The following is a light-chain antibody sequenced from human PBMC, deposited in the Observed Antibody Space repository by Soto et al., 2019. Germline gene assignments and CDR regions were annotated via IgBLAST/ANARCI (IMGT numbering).Light chain of an antibody. V-gene: IGKV3-20*01. J-gene: IGKJ2*01. CDR3: QLYGSSTLYT. CDR1: QSVSSSY. CDR2: GAS. Sequence: EIVLTQSPGTLSLSPGERATLSCRASQSVSSSYLAWYQQKPGQAPRLRIYGASSRATGIPDRFSGSGSGTDFTLTISRLEPEDFVVYYCQLYGSSTLYTFGQGTKVDIK.